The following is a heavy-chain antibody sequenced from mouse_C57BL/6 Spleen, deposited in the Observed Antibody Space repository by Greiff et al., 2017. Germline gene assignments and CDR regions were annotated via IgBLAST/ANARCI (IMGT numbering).Heavy chain of an antibody. J-gene: IGHJ4*01. CDR2: INPNNGGT. Sequence: VQLKQSGPELVKPGASVKISCKASGYTFTDYYMNWVKQSHGQSLEWIGDINPNNGGTSYNQKFKGKATLTVDKSSSTAYMELRSLTSEDSAVYYCARATGVAYYYAMDYWGQGTSVTVSS. V-gene: IGHV1-26*01. CDR1: GYTFTDYY. D-gene: IGHD1-1*01. CDR3: ARATGVAYYYAMDY.